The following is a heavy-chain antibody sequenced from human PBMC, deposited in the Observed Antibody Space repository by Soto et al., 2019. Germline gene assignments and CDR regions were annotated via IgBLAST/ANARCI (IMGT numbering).Heavy chain of an antibody. CDR1: GGTFSSYA. Sequence: SVKVSCKASGGTFSSYAISWVRQAPGQGLEWMGGIIPIFGTANYAQKFQGRVTITADESTSTAYMELSSLRSEDTAVYYCARKYSGSYTAFDYWGQGTLVTVSS. CDR3: ARKYSGSYTAFDY. V-gene: IGHV1-69*13. J-gene: IGHJ4*02. CDR2: IIPIFGTA. D-gene: IGHD1-26*01.